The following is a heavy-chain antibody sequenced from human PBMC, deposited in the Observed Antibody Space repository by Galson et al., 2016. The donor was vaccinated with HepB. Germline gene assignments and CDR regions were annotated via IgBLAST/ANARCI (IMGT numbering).Heavy chain of an antibody. Sequence: VKVSCKASGYTFTTYSISWVRQAPGQGLEWMGWISTYNGNTNYAQKLQGRVTMTTDTSTSTAYMELRSLTSDDTAVYYCAMTYYYDTSGYYRVIDIGGQGTMVPVPS. CDR3: AMTYYYDTSGYYRVIDI. J-gene: IGHJ3*02. D-gene: IGHD3-22*01. CDR1: GYTFTTYS. V-gene: IGHV1-18*01. CDR2: ISTYNGNT.